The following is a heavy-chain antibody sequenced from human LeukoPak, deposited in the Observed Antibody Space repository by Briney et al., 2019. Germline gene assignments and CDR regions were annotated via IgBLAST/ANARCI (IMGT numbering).Heavy chain of an antibody. V-gene: IGHV3-11*01. CDR1: GFTFSDYY. CDR3: ARVIAAAGLDY. Sequence: PGGSLRLSCAASGFTFSDYYMSWIRQAPGKGLEWVSYISSSGSTIYYAASVKGRFTISRDNAKNTLYLQKNSLRAEDTAVYYCARVIAAAGLDYWGQGTLVTVSS. J-gene: IGHJ4*02. CDR2: ISSSGSTI. D-gene: IGHD6-13*01.